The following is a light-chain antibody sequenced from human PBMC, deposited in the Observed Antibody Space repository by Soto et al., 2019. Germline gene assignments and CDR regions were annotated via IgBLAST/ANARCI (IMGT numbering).Light chain of an antibody. CDR1: QSVSSSY. V-gene: IGKV3-20*01. CDR3: QQYGSSYPGT. J-gene: IGKJ1*01. Sequence: EMVLTQSPDTLSLSPGERATLSCRASQSVSSSYLAWYQQKPGQAPRLLIYGASSRATGIPDRFSGSGSGTDFTLTISRLEPEDFAVYYCQQYGSSYPGTFGQGTKVDIK. CDR2: GAS.